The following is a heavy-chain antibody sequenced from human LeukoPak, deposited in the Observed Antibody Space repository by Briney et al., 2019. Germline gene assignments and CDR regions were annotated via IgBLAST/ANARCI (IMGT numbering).Heavy chain of an antibody. CDR2: ISGSGGST. CDR1: GFTFSSYA. CDR3: AKQGYSRMVGDSFDY. D-gene: IGHD6-13*01. V-gene: IGHV3-23*01. Sequence: PGGSLRLSCAASGFTFSSYAMSWVRQAPGKGLEWVSAISGSGGSTYYADSVKGRFTISRDNSKNTLYLQMNSLRAEDTAVYYCAKQGYSRMVGDSFDYWGQGTLVTVSS. J-gene: IGHJ4*02.